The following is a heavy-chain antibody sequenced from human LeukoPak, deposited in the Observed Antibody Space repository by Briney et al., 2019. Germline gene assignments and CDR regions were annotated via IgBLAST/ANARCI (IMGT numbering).Heavy chain of an antibody. J-gene: IGHJ4*02. Sequence: SETLSLTCTVSGGSISSSSYYWGWIRQPPGKGLEWIGSIYYSGSTYYNPSLKSRVTISVDTSKNQFSLKLSSVTAADTGVYYCAREIAVAWKDFDYWGQGTLVTGSS. D-gene: IGHD6-19*01. CDR1: GGSISSSSYY. V-gene: IGHV4-39*01. CDR3: AREIAVAWKDFDY. CDR2: IYYSGST.